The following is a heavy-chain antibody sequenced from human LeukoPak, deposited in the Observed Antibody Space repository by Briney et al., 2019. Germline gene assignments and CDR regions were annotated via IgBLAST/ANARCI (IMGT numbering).Heavy chain of an antibody. CDR3: ARDSAYSSSPD. CDR1: GFTFSSYA. D-gene: IGHD6-6*01. Sequence: GGSLRLSCAASGFTFSSYAMSWVRQAPGKGLEWVSAISGSGGSTYYADSVKGRFTISRDNAKNSLYLQMNSLRAEDTAVYYCARDSAYSSSPDWGQGTLVTVSS. V-gene: IGHV3-23*01. CDR2: ISGSGGST. J-gene: IGHJ4*02.